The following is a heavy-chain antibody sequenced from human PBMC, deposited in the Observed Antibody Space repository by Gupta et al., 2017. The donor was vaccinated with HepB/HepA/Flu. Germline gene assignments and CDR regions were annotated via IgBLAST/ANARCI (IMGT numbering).Heavy chain of an antibody. CDR2: IRSKAYGGTT. V-gene: IGHV3-49*05. CDR1: GFTFGDYA. Sequence: EVQLVESGGVLVTPGRSLRLSCTASGFTFGDYAMRWFRQAPGKGLEWVGFIRSKAYGGTTEYDASVKGRFTISRDDSKSIAYLQMNSLKTEDTAVYYCTINLDDYYDSSGYYFFYYWGQGTLVTVSS. J-gene: IGHJ4*02. D-gene: IGHD3-22*01. CDR3: TINLDDYYDSSGYYFFYY.